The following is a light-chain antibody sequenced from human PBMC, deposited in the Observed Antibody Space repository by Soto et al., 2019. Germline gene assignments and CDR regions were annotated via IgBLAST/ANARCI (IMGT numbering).Light chain of an antibody. CDR3: CSYAGSSTFWV. CDR2: EGS. CDR1: SSDVGRYNL. V-gene: IGLV2-23*03. J-gene: IGLJ3*02. Sequence: QSVLTQPASVSGSPGQSITISCTGTSSDVGRYNLVSWYQHHPGKAPKLMIYEGSKRPSGVSNRFSGSKSGNTASLTISGLQAEDEADYYCCSYAGSSTFWVFGGGTKLTVL.